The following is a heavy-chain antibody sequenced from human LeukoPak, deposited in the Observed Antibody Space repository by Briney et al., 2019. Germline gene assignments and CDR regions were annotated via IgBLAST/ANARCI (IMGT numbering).Heavy chain of an antibody. CDR3: ARARPFGSRVSDDAFDI. J-gene: IGHJ3*02. CDR2: ISAYNGNT. D-gene: IGHD1-26*01. Sequence: ASVKVSCKASGYTFTSYGISGVRQAPGQGLEWMGWISAYNGNTNYARKLQGRVTMTTDTSTSTAYMELRSLRSDDTAVYYCARARPFGSRVSDDAFDIWGQGTMVTVSS. V-gene: IGHV1-18*01. CDR1: GYTFTSYG.